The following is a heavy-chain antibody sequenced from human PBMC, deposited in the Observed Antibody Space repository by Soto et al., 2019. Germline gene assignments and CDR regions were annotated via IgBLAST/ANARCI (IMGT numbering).Heavy chain of an antibody. CDR2: IYYSGST. J-gene: IGHJ6*02. CDR3: ARAYAKDTAMLDKGFRNYYYYGMDV. Sequence: PSETLSLTCSVSGDSISRSSHYWGWIRQPPGKGLEWIGYIYYSGSTNYNPSLKSRVTISVDTSKNQFSLKLSSVTAADTAVYYCARAYAKDTAMLDKGFRNYYYYGMDVWGQGTTVTVSS. CDR1: GDSISRSSHY. D-gene: IGHD5-18*01. V-gene: IGHV4-61*05.